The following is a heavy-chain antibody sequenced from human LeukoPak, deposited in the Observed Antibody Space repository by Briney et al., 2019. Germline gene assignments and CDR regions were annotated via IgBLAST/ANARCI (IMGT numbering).Heavy chain of an antibody. V-gene: IGHV3-74*01. J-gene: IGHJ4*02. CDR2: INSDGSST. D-gene: IGHD6-19*01. CDR1: GLTFSSYW. CDR3: AKDLAPSIAVAGGEFDY. Sequence: GGSLRLSCAASGLTFSSYWMHWVRQAPGKGLVWVSRINSDGSSTSYADSVKGRFTISRDNAKNTLYLQMNSLRAEDTAVYYCAKDLAPSIAVAGGEFDYWGQGTLVTVSS.